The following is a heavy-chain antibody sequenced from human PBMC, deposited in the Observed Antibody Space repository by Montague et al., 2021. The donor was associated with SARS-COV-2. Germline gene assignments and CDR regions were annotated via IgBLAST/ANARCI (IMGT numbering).Heavy chain of an antibody. D-gene: IGHD4-17*01. CDR3: AKGREWVTVNVDPPYYSYGMDV. V-gene: IGHV3-23*01. CDR1: GFTFSNYA. CDR2: LSGSGGKT. J-gene: IGHJ6*02. Sequence: SLSLSCAASGFTFSNYAMTWVRQAPGKGPEWVSALSGSGGKTYYADSVKGRFTISRDNSKNTLYLQMKSLRADDTAIYYCAKGREWVTVNVDPPYYSYGMDVRGQGTTVTVSS.